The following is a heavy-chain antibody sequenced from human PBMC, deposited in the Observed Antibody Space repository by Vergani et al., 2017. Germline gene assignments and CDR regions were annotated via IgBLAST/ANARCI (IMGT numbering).Heavy chain of an antibody. CDR2: IYYSGLT. Sequence: QLQLQQSGPGLVKPSETLFLTCTVSADSISSGSYYWGWIRQPPGKSLEWIGSIYYSGLTYYNPSLKSRVAISVDTSKNQFSLKGPSVTAADTAVYFCARQRPGSGWSPGDFDDWGQGILVTVSS. CDR3: ARQRPGSGWSPGDFDD. J-gene: IGHJ4*02. D-gene: IGHD6-19*01. V-gene: IGHV4-39*01. CDR1: ADSISSGSYY.